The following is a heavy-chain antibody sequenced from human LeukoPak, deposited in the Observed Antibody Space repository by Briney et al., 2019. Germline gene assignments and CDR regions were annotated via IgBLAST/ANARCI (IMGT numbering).Heavy chain of an antibody. D-gene: IGHD6-6*01. CDR3: ASYRYGSSFAFDI. CDR2: ISYSGST. J-gene: IGHJ3*02. V-gene: IGHV4-59*01. CDR1: GASISSYY. Sequence: SETLSLTCTVSGASISSYYWNWIRQPPGKGLEWIGHISYSGSTSYNPSLKSRVTISMDTSTNQFSLKVNSVTAADTAVYYCASYRYGSSFAFDIWGQGTMVTVSS.